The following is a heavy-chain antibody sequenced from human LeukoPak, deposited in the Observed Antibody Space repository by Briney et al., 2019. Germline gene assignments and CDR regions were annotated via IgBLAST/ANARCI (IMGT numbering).Heavy chain of an antibody. CDR3: AKDGSSSSWDLFDY. V-gene: IGHV3-23*01. CDR2: ISISGTKT. J-gene: IGHJ4*02. Sequence: GGSLRLSCAASEFDFSTHAMTWVRQAPGKGLEWVSAISISGTKTYYADSVKGRFTISRDNSKNTLYLQMYSLRAEDTAVYYCAKDGSSSSWDLFDYWGQGTLVTVSS. CDR1: EFDFSTHA. D-gene: IGHD6-13*01.